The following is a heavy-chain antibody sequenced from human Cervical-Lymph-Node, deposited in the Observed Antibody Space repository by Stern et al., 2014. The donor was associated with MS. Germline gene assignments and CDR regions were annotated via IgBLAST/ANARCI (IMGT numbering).Heavy chain of an antibody. CDR2: IYYSGVT. CDR3: ARHDSVPRPSQLYSARDRGPGYFDY. CDR1: GGSISSSTYY. J-gene: IGHJ4*02. V-gene: IGHV4-39*01. Sequence: VQLQESGPGLVKPSETLSLTCTVSGGSISSSTYYWAWIRQPPGKGLEWIGNIYYSGVTYYNPSLKSRVTISVDMSKTQFSLKLSPVTAADTAIYYCARHDSVPRPSQLYSARDRGPGYFDYWGQGTLVTVSS. D-gene: IGHD1-26*01.